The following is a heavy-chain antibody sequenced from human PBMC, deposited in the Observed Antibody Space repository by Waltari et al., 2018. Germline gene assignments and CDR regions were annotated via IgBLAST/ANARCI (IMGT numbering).Heavy chain of an antibody. D-gene: IGHD2-2*01. CDR2: IDPSDSFR. CDR3: VRHRTTYPLEIDY. CDR1: GHRCTSHW. Sequence: EVQLVQSGAEVKKPEESLRISCEGSGHRCTSHWISWVRQMPGKGLEWVGRIDPSDSFRNYGPAFEGHVTISVDQSLRTAYLQWDSLKASDTAIYYCVRHRTTYPLEIDYWGQGTLVTVSS. J-gene: IGHJ4*02. V-gene: IGHV5-10-1*01.